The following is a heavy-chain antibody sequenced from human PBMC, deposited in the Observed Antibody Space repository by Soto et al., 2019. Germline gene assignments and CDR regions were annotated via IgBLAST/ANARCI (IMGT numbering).Heavy chain of an antibody. J-gene: IGHJ6*02. CDR1: GYTFTSYG. Sequence: QVQLVQSGAEVKKPGASVKVSCKASGYTFTSYGISWVRQAPGQGLEWMGWISAYNGNTNYAQKLQGRVTMTTDTPTSTADMELRSLRSDDTAVYYCASQKDRDLGYYGMDVWGQGTTVTVSS. CDR2: ISAYNGNT. CDR3: ASQKDRDLGYYGMDV. V-gene: IGHV1-18*01.